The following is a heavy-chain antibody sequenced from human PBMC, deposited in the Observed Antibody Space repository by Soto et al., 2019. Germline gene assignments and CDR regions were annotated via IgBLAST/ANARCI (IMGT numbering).Heavy chain of an antibody. CDR1: GGSISSSNW. D-gene: IGHD3-10*01. CDR3: ARRWGEGRVDY. V-gene: IGHV4-4*02. J-gene: IGHJ4*02. CDR2: IYHSGNT. Sequence: QVQLQESGPGLVKPSGTLSLTCAVSGGSISSSNWWSWVRQPPGKGLEWIGEIYHSGNTNYNPSLKRRVTMAVDKSRNQVSLKLSAVTAADTAVYYCARRWGEGRVDYWGQGTLVTVSS.